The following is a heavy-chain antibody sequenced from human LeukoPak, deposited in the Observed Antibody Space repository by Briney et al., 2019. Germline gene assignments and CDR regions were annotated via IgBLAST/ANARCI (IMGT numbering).Heavy chain of an antibody. Sequence: ASVKVSCKVSGYTLTELSMHWVRQAPGKGPEWMGGFDPEDGETIYAQKFQGRVTMTEDTSTDTAYIELSSLRSEATAVYSCATSVVPAAIHLHGAFDIWGQGTMVTVSS. CDR3: ATSVVPAAIHLHGAFDI. V-gene: IGHV1-24*01. D-gene: IGHD2-2*02. CDR1: GYTLTELS. CDR2: FDPEDGET. J-gene: IGHJ3*02.